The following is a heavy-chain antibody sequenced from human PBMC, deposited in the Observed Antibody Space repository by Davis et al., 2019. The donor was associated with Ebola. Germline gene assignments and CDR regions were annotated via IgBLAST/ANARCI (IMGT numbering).Heavy chain of an antibody. CDR1: EFTFSSYE. J-gene: IGHJ4*02. Sequence: GESLKISCAASEFTFSSYEMNWVRQAPGKGLEWVSYIDSSAVTTYYADSVKGRFTISRDNAKNSLFLQMNSLTAEDTALYYCAREAPFCGGDCLDYWGQGTLVTFSS. CDR2: IDSSAVTT. V-gene: IGHV3-48*03. D-gene: IGHD2-21*01. CDR3: AREAPFCGGDCLDY.